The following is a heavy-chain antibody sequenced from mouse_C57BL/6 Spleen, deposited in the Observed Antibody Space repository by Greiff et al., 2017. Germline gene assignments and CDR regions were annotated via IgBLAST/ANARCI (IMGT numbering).Heavy chain of an antibody. CDR2: IDPSDSYT. CDR1: GYTFTSYW. Sequence: QVQLQQPGAELVKPGASVKLSCKASGYTFTSYWMQWVKQRPGQGLEWIGEIDPSDSYTNYNQKFKGKATLTVDTSSSTAYMQLSSLTSEDSAVYYCARGNWDYFDYWGQGTTRTVSS. V-gene: IGHV1-50*01. J-gene: IGHJ2*01. CDR3: ARGNWDYFDY. D-gene: IGHD4-1*01.